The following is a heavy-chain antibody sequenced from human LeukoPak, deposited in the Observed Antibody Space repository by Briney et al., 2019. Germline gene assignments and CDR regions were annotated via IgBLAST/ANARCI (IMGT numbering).Heavy chain of an antibody. CDR2: INPSGGST. V-gene: IGHV1-46*01. CDR3: ARTSYYYDSSGYYYFDY. Sequence: ASVKVSCKASGYTFTSYYMHWVRQAPGQGLEWMGIINPSGGSTSHAQKFQGRVTMTRDTSTSTVYMELSSLRSEDTAVYYCARTSYYYDSSGYYYFDYWGQGTLVTVSS. J-gene: IGHJ4*02. CDR1: GYTFTSYY. D-gene: IGHD3-22*01.